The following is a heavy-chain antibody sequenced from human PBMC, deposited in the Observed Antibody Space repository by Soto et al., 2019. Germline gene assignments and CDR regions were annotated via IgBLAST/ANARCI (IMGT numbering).Heavy chain of an antibody. CDR1: GYTFTSYD. Sequence: ASVKVSCKASGYTFTSYDINWVRQATGQGLERMGWMNPNSGNTGYAQKFQGRVTMTRNTSISTAYMELSSLRSEDTAVYYCARSYSSGWYGGYYGMDVWGQGTTVTVSS. CDR2: MNPNSGNT. J-gene: IGHJ6*02. D-gene: IGHD6-19*01. V-gene: IGHV1-8*01. CDR3: ARSYSSGWYGGYYGMDV.